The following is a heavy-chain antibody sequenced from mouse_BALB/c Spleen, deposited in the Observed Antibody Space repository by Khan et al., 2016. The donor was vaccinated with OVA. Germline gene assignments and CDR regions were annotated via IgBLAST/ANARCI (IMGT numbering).Heavy chain of an antibody. CDR1: GFSLTSYG. D-gene: IGHD2-4*01. CDR2: IWSGGST. V-gene: IGHV2-2*02. CDR3: ARNYDYDEGLVY. J-gene: IGHJ3*01. Sequence: QVQLKQSGPGLVQPSQSLSITCTVSGFSLTSYGIHWVRQSPGKGLEWLGVIWSGGSTDYDAAFISRLSISKDNSKSQLFFKMNSLQGNDTAIYYCARNYDYDEGLVYWGQGTLVTVSA.